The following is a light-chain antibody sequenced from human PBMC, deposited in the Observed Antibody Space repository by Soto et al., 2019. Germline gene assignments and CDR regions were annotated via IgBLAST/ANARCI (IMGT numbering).Light chain of an antibody. CDR2: DVS. Sequence: DIQMTQSPSTLSASVGDRVTITCRASQSISRWLAWHQQKPGKAPRLLIYDVSNLKTGVPSRFSGSGSGTEFSLTISNLQPDDCATYYCQQYENYWTFGQGTKVDIK. CDR1: QSISRW. V-gene: IGKV1-5*01. J-gene: IGKJ1*01. CDR3: QQYENYWT.